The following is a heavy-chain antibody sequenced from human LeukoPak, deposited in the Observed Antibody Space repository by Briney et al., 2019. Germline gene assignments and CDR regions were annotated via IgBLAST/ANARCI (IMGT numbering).Heavy chain of an antibody. V-gene: IGHV3-21*01. CDR1: GFTFSSYS. CDR2: ISSSSSYI. CDR3: AREDCSSTSCYSPPQRDVFNI. D-gene: IGHD2-2*01. Sequence: AGGSLRLSCAASGFTFSSYSMNWVRQAPGKGLEWVSSISSSSSYIYYADSVKGRFTISRDNAKNSLYLQMNSLRAEDTAVYYWAREDCSSTSCYSPPQRDVFNIWGKGTMVTVSS. J-gene: IGHJ3*02.